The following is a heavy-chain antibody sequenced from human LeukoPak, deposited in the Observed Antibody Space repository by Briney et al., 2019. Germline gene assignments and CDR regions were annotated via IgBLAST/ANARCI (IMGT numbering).Heavy chain of an antibody. Sequence: SQTLSLTCTVSGGSISSGGYYWSWIRQPPGKGLEWIGYIYHSGSTNYNPSLKSRVTISVDKSKNQFSLKLSSVTAADTAVYYCARGGLPRLFDYWGQGTLVTVSS. CDR2: IYHSGST. V-gene: IGHV4-30-2*01. CDR3: ARGGLPRLFDY. D-gene: IGHD5-12*01. CDR1: GGSISSGGYY. J-gene: IGHJ4*02.